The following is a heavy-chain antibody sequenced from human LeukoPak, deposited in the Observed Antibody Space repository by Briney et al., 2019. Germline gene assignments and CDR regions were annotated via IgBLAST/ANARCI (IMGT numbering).Heavy chain of an antibody. J-gene: IGHJ4*02. CDR3: ARTAVAAGIFYIDY. CDR1: GFSVRTNY. V-gene: IGHV3-66*01. D-gene: IGHD6-19*01. CDR2: IYNSDHT. Sequence: PGGSLTLPRAASGFSVRTNYMAWVRQAPGKGLEWVSLIYNSDHTFYADSVKDRITISRDSSENTVFLQMNSLRAEDTAVYYCARTAVAAGIFYIDYRRQGTLVTVSS.